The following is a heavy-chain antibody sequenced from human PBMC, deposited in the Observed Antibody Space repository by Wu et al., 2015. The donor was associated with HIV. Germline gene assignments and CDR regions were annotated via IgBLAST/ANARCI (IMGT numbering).Heavy chain of an antibody. CDR3: ARAGGFCSGTSCLDL. V-gene: IGHV1-46*01. J-gene: IGHJ5*02. D-gene: IGHD2-2*01. CDR2: INPSGGST. Sequence: QAQLVQFGAEVKKPGSSVKVTCKASGDGFTSYAVSWVXQAPGHGLEWMGIINPSGGSTSYAQKFQGRVTMTRDTSTATVYMELRSLRSEDTAVYSCARAGGFCSGTSCLDLWGQGTLVTV. CDR1: GDGFTSYA.